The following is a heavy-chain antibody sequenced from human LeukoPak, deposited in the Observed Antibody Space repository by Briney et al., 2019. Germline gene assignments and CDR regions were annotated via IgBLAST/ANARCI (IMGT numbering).Heavy chain of an antibody. D-gene: IGHD2-21*01. V-gene: IGHV3-30*02. J-gene: IGHJ4*02. CDR1: GFTFSRNW. Sequence: GGSLRLSCAASGFTFSRNWMSWVRQAPGKGLEWVAFIRYDGSNKYYADSVKGRFTISRDNSKNTLYLQMNSLRAEDTAVYYCAIIVVVIASQSPDYWGQGTLVTVSS. CDR2: IRYDGSNK. CDR3: AIIVVVIASQSPDY.